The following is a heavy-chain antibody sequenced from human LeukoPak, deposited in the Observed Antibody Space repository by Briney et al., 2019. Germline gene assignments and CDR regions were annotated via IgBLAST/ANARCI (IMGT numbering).Heavy chain of an antibody. V-gene: IGHV1-8*01. CDR3: ARGPLLWFGTHYYYMDV. Sequence: ASVKVSCKAYGYTFTSYDINWVRQATGQGLEWMGWMNPNSGNTGYAQKFQGRVTMTRNTSICTAYMELSSLRSEDTAVYYCARGPLLWFGTHYYYMDVWGKGTTVTVSS. CDR1: GYTFTSYD. D-gene: IGHD3-10*01. J-gene: IGHJ6*03. CDR2: MNPNSGNT.